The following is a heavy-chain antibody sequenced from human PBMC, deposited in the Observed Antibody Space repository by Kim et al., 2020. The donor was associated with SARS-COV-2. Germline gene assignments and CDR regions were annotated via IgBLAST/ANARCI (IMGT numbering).Heavy chain of an antibody. V-gene: IGHV3-30*18. CDR2: ISYDGSNK. CDR3: AKDRDGYNSGFDY. J-gene: IGHJ4*02. D-gene: IGHD5-12*01. Sequence: GGSLRLSCAASGFTFSSYGMHWVRQAPGKGLEWVAVISYDGSNKYYADSVKGRFTISRDNSKNTLYLQMNSLRAEDTAVYYCAKDRDGYNSGFDYWGQGTLVTVSS. CDR1: GFTFSSYG.